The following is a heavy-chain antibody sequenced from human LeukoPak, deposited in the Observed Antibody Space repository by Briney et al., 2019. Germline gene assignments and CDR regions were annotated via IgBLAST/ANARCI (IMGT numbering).Heavy chain of an antibody. J-gene: IGHJ4*02. CDR2: ISAYHGNT. V-gene: IGHV1-18*01. Sequence: ASVKVSCRASGYTFTSYGISWVRQAPGQGLEWMGWISAYHGNTYYAQKVQGRVAMTTDTSTSTAYMELRGLRSEDTAVYYCARVRSTYEYYFDYWGQGTLVTVSS. CDR1: GYTFTSYG. D-gene: IGHD5/OR15-5a*01. CDR3: ARVRSTYEYYFDY.